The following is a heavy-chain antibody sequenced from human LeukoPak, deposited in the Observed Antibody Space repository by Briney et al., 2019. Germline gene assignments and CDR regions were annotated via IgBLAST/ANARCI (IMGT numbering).Heavy chain of an antibody. CDR3: ARLTSIPVVVAATTLYYYYYMDV. J-gene: IGHJ6*03. Sequence: PSETLSLTCAVYGGSFSGYYWSWIRQPPGKGLEWIGEINHSGSTNYNPSLKSRVTISVDTSKNQFSLKLSSVTAADTAVYYCARLTSIPVVVAATTLYYYYYMDVWGKGTTVTISS. CDR1: GGSFSGYY. D-gene: IGHD2-15*01. CDR2: INHSGST. V-gene: IGHV4-34*01.